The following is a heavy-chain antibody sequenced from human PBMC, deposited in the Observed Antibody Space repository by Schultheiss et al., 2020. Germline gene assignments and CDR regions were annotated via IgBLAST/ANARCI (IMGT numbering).Heavy chain of an antibody. D-gene: IGHD6-19*01. Sequence: GGSLRLSCAASGFTFSSYWMHWVRQAPGKGLVWVSRINSDGSSTSYADSVKGRFTISRDNAKNSLYLQMNSLRDEDTAVYYCARVDSSGWYYYYGMDVWGQGTTVTVSS. CDR3: ARVDSSGWYYYYGMDV. V-gene: IGHV3-74*01. CDR1: GFTFSSYW. CDR2: INSDGSST. J-gene: IGHJ6*02.